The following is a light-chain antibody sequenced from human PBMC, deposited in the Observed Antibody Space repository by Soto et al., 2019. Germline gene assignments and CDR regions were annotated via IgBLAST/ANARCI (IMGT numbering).Light chain of an antibody. CDR1: SSNIGSNY. V-gene: IGLV1-47*01. Sequence: QSVLTQPTSASGTPGQRVTISCSGSSSNIGSNYVYWYQQLPGTAPKLLIYRNNQRPSGVPDRFSGSKSGTSASLAISGLRSEDEADYYCAAWDDSLSGLVVFGGGTKLTVL. CDR2: RNN. CDR3: AAWDDSLSGLVV. J-gene: IGLJ2*01.